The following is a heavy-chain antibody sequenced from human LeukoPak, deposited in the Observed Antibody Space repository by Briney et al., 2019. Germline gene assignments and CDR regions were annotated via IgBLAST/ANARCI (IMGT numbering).Heavy chain of an antibody. D-gene: IGHD6-19*01. CDR3: AKPLIPVAGTLYFDY. CDR2: IGTAGEI. CDR1: GFTFRSYD. V-gene: IGHV3-13*01. Sequence: GGSLRLSCAASGFTFRSYDMHWVRQATGKGLEWVSGIGTAGEIYYPGSVKGRFTISRENAKNSLYLQMNSLRAGDTAVYYCAKPLIPVAGTLYFDYWGQGTLVTVSS. J-gene: IGHJ4*02.